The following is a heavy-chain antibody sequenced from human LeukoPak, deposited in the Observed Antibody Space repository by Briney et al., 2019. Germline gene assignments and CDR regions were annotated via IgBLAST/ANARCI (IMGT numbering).Heavy chain of an antibody. CDR1: GDSVSSNSAA. CDR3: ARDGTMVTPADPAFDY. J-gene: IGHJ4*01. D-gene: IGHD4-17*01. CDR2: TYYRSKWYN. V-gene: IGHV6-1*01. Sequence: SQTLSLTCAISGDSVSSNSAAWNWIRQSPSRGLEWLGRTYYRSKWYNDYAVSVKSRITINPVTSKNQFSLQLNSVTPEDTAVYYCARDGTMVTPADPAFDYWGQEPWSPSPQ.